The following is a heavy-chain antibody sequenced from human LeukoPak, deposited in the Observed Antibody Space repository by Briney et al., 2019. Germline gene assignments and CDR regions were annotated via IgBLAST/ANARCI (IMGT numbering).Heavy chain of an antibody. CDR1: GGTFSSYA. Sequence: ASVKASCKASGGTFSSYAISWVRQAPGQGLEWMGWINPNSGGTNYAQKFQGRVTMTRDTSISTAYMELSRLRSDDTAVYYCAREGAVAAFDYWGQGTLVTVSS. J-gene: IGHJ4*02. V-gene: IGHV1-2*02. D-gene: IGHD6-19*01. CDR3: AREGAVAAFDY. CDR2: INPNSGGT.